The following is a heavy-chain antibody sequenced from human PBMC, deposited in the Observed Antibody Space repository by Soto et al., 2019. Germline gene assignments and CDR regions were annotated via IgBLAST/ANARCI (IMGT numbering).Heavy chain of an antibody. CDR2: IYYSGST. CDR3: ARRSIAARLHSAPFVY. V-gene: IGHV4-39*01. Sequence: QLQLQESGPGLVKPSETLSLTCTVSGGSISSSSYYWGWIRQPPGKGLEWIGSIYYSGSTYYNPSLMSRVTISVDTSKNQFSLKLSSVTAADTAVYYCARRSIAARLHSAPFVYWGQGTLVTVSS. J-gene: IGHJ4*02. D-gene: IGHD6-6*01. CDR1: GGSISSSSYY.